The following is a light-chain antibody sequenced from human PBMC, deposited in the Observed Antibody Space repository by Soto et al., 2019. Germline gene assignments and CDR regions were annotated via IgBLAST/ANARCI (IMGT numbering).Light chain of an antibody. CDR1: RSFSSSY. J-gene: IGKJ2*01. CDR3: QQYGSSPPYT. Sequence: EIVLTQSPGTLSLSPGERATLSCRASRSFSSSYLAWYQQKPGQAPRLLIYAASTRATGIPDRFSGSGSATDFTLPISRLEPEDSVVYYCQQYGSSPPYTFGRGTRLAIK. CDR2: AAS. V-gene: IGKV3-20*01.